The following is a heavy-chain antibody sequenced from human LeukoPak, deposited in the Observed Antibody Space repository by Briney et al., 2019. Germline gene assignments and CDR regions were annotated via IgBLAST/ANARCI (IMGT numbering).Heavy chain of an antibody. CDR1: GFTFSSYA. Sequence: GGSLRLSCAASGFTFSSYAMSWVRQAPGKGLEWVSAISGSGGSTYYADSVKGRFTISRDNSKNTLYLQMNSLRAEDTAVYYCAKDPLGMIVVASDAFDIWGQGTMVTVSS. CDR2: ISGSGGST. CDR3: AKDPLGMIVVASDAFDI. D-gene: IGHD3-22*01. J-gene: IGHJ3*02. V-gene: IGHV3-23*01.